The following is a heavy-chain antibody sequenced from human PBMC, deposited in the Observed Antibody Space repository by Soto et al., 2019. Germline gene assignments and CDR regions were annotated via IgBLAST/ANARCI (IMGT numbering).Heavy chain of an antibody. J-gene: IGHJ4*02. CDR2: IYHSGST. D-gene: IGHD6-13*01. V-gene: IGHV4-4*02. CDR1: GGSISSSNW. CDR3: ATAEYSSSCYSYS. Sequence: SETLARTCAVSGGSISSSNWCRWFRHPPGKVLEWIGEIYHSGSTNYNPSLKSRVTISVDKSNNKFSLKLSSVTAADTAVYYCATAEYSSSCYSYSWGQGHPVAVSS.